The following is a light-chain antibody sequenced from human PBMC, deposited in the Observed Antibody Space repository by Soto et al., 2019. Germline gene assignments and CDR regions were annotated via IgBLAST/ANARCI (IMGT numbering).Light chain of an antibody. J-gene: IGKJ1*01. CDR2: WAS. CDR3: QQYYSTPRT. CDR1: KSVLYSSNNKNH. Sequence: DIVMTQSPDSLAVSLGERATINCKSSKSVLYSSNNKNHLAWYQQKPGQPPKLLIYWASTRESGVPDRFSGSGSGTDFTLTSSSLQAEDVAVYYCQQYYSTPRTFGQGTKVEIK. V-gene: IGKV4-1*01.